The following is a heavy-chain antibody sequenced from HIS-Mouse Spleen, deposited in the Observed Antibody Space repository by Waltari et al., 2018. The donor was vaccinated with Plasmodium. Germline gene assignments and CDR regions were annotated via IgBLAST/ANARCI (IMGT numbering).Heavy chain of an antibody. CDR1: GYSISSGYY. J-gene: IGHJ4*02. CDR2: FYHSGST. CDR3: ASYNWNYFDY. Sequence: QVQLQESGPGLVKPSETLSLTCTVSGYSISSGYYWGWIRQPPGKGLEWIGSFYHSGSTYYNPSLKSRVTISVDTSKNQFSLKLSSVTAADTAVYYCASYNWNYFDYWGQGTLVTVSS. D-gene: IGHD1-20*01. V-gene: IGHV4-38-2*02.